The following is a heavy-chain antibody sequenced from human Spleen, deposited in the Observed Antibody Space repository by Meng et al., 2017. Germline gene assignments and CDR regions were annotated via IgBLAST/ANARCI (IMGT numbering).Heavy chain of an antibody. CDR3: ARQKVGATFYYYAMDV. J-gene: IGHJ6*02. Sequence: SETLSLTCAVYGGSFSGYYWHWIRQPPGKGLEWIGEINQSGSTNYIPSLKSRVTISVDRSKSQFSLKLSSVTAADAAVYYCARQKVGATFYYYAMDVWGQGTTVTVSS. D-gene: IGHD1-26*01. CDR1: GGSFSGYY. V-gene: IGHV4-34*01. CDR2: INQSGST.